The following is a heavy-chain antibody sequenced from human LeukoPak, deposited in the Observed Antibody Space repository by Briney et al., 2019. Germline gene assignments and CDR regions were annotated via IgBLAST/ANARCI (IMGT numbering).Heavy chain of an antibody. CDR1: GFTFDDYG. CDR3: ARKGYNYDILTGHAFDI. Sequence: PGGSLRLSCAASGFTFDDYGMSWVRQAPGKGLEWVSGINWNGGSTGYADSVKGRFTISRDNAKNSLYLQMNSLRAEDTALYHCARKGYNYDILTGHAFDIWGQGTMVTVSS. D-gene: IGHD3-9*01. CDR2: INWNGGST. V-gene: IGHV3-20*01. J-gene: IGHJ3*02.